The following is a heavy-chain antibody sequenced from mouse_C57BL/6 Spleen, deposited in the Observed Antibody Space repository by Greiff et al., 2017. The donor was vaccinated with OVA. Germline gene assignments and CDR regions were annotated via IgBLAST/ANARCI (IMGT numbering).Heavy chain of an antibody. CDR3: ATETAQADVFAY. V-gene: IGHV1-55*01. CDR1: GYTFTSYW. J-gene: IGHJ3*01. CDR2: IYPGSGST. D-gene: IGHD3-2*02. Sequence: VQLQQPGAELVKPGASVKMSCKASGYTFTSYWITWVKQRPGQGLEWIGDIYPGSGSTNYNEKFKSKATLTVDTSSSTAYMQLSSLTSEDSAVYYCATETAQADVFAYWGQGTLVTVSA.